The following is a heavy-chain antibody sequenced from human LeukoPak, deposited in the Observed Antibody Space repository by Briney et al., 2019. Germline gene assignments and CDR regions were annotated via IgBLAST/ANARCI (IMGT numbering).Heavy chain of an antibody. CDR2: IRSKANSYAT. V-gene: IGHV3-73*01. Sequence: AGGSLRLSCAASGFTFSGSAMHWVRQASGKGLEWVGRIRSKANSYATAYAASVKGRFTISRDDSKNTAYLQMNSLKTEDTAVYYCTRPGSSSFPFDYWGQGTLVTVSS. CDR1: GFTFSGSA. D-gene: IGHD6-6*01. J-gene: IGHJ4*02. CDR3: TRPGSSSFPFDY.